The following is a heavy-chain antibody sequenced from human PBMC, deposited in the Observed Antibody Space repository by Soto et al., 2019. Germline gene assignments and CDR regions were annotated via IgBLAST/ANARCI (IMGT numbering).Heavy chain of an antibody. V-gene: IGHV3-23*01. CDR2: ISGGGGIT. J-gene: IGHJ4*02. CDR1: GFTFINYV. D-gene: IGHD3-22*01. Sequence: GGSLRLSCAASGFTFINYVMSWVRQAPGKGLEWVSAISGGGGITYYADSVKGRFTISRDNSKNTLYLQMNSLRAEDTAVYYCAKVSYYYDSSGYYYFDYWGQGTLVTVSS. CDR3: AKVSYYYDSSGYYYFDY.